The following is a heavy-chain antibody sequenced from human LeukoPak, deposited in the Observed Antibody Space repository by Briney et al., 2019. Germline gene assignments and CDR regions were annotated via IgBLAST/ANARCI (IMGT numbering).Heavy chain of an antibody. CDR2: ISYDGTNT. CDR1: GFTFSNYG. J-gene: IGHJ4*02. Sequence: GGSLRLSCAASGFTFSNYGMHWVRQAPGKGLEWVAVISYDGTNTFYGDSVKGRFTISRDNSKNTLDLQMNSPRPEDTAVYYCAKGHYFDTYGQYSYAEYWGQGILVTVSS. D-gene: IGHD3-9*01. V-gene: IGHV3-30*18. CDR3: AKGHYFDTYGQYSYAEY.